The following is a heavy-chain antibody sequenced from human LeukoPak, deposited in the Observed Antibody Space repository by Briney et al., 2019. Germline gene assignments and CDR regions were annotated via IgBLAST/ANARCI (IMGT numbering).Heavy chain of an antibody. J-gene: IGHJ3*02. V-gene: IGHV1-2*02. CDR1: GYTFTGYY. D-gene: IGHD3-22*01. CDR3: ARKYSYGPTAFRYYYDSSGLDAFDI. CDR2: INPNSGGT. Sequence: GASVKVSCKASGYTFTGYYMHWVRQAPGQGLEWMGWINPNSGGTNYAQKFQGRVTMTRDTSISTAYMELSGLRSDDTAVYYCARKYSYGPTAFRYYYDSSGLDAFDIWGQGTMVTVSS.